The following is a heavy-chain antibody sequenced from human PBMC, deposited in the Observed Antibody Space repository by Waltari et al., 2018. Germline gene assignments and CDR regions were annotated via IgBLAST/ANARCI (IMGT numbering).Heavy chain of an antibody. Sequence: EVQLVESGGGLIQPGGSLRLSCAASGFTVSSTYMSWVRQPPGKGLEWVSVIYSGGSTYYADSVKGRFTISRDNSKNTLYLQMNSLRAEDTAVYYCARDGSWYSSSSGWFDPWGQGTLVTVSS. CDR1: GFTVSSTY. CDR2: IYSGGST. J-gene: IGHJ5*02. D-gene: IGHD6-6*01. CDR3: ARDGSWYSSSSGWFDP. V-gene: IGHV3-53*01.